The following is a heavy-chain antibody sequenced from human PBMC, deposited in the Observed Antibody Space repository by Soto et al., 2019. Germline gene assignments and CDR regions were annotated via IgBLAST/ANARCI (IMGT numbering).Heavy chain of an antibody. CDR3: ARTYDSNGYANEFDS. CDR2: IYDSGIT. J-gene: IGHJ4*02. V-gene: IGHV4-59*01. D-gene: IGHD3-22*01. CDR1: GRSINSYY. Sequence: PSETLSRTCNVSGRSINSYYCSWVRQPPGKGLEWIGYIYDSGITSYNPSLKSRVTMSADTSKNQFSLKLTSVTGADTAVYYCARTYDSNGYANEFDSWGQGILVTVSS.